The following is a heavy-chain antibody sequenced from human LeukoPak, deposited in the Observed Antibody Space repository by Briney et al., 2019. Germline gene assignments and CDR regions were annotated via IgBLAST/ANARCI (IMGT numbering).Heavy chain of an antibody. D-gene: IGHD6-13*01. V-gene: IGHV4-38-2*01. CDR3: AGGKETTGNGRPNWFDP. Sequence: SETLSLTCAVSGYSISSGYYWGWIRQPPGKGLQWIGSIFQRGYSYYNPSLKSRVTISVDTSRNQSSLKLSSVTAADTAVYYCAGGKETTGNGRPNWFDPWGQGTLVTVSS. CDR1: GYSISSGYY. CDR2: IFQRGYS. J-gene: IGHJ5*02.